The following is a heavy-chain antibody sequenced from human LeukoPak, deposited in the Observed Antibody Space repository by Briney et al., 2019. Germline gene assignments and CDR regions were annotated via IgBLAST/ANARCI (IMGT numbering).Heavy chain of an antibody. Sequence: ASVKVSCKASGGTFSSYAISWVRQAPGQGLEWMGRIIPILGIANYAQKFQGRATITADKSTSTAYMELSSLRSEDTAVYYCARSLRRCSSTSCSPFHDAFDIWGQGTMVTVSS. CDR2: IIPILGIA. V-gene: IGHV1-69*04. CDR3: ARSLRRCSSTSCSPFHDAFDI. J-gene: IGHJ3*02. D-gene: IGHD2-2*01. CDR1: GGTFSSYA.